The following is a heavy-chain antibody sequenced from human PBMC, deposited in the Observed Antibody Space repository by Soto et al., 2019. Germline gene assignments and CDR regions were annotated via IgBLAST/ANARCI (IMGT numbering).Heavy chain of an antibody. CDR3: TRAQQMGY. D-gene: IGHD6-13*01. Sequence: GGSLRLSCAASGFTFSSYWMHWVRQAPGKGLVWVSRINGDGSSTDYADSVKGRFTISRDNARNTLHLQMNSLRAEDTAVYYCTRAQQMGYWGQGTLVTVSS. J-gene: IGHJ4*02. CDR1: GFTFSSYW. CDR2: INGDGSST. V-gene: IGHV3-74*01.